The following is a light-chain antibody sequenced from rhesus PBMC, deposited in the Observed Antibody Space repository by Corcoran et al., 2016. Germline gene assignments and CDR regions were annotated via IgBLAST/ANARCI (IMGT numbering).Light chain of an antibody. Sequence: DIQMTQSPSSLSASVGDTVTITCQASQGISKYLAWCQQKPGKAPKLLIYDASTLQSGVPSRFSGSGSGTEFTLTISSLPPEDFATYYCQQHDSYPWTFGQGTKVEI. V-gene: IGKV1-25*01. CDR2: DAS. J-gene: IGKJ1*01. CDR3: QQHDSYPWT. CDR1: QGISKY.